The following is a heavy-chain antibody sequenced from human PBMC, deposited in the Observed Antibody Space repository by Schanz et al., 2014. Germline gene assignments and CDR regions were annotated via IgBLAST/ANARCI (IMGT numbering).Heavy chain of an antibody. D-gene: IGHD4-17*01. CDR3: ARDRGHGDLPGDI. J-gene: IGHJ3*02. V-gene: IGHV4-61*02. CDR1: GGSISSGSYY. CDR2: VYTSGST. Sequence: QVQLQESGPGLVKPSQTLSLTCSVSGGSISSGSYYWNWIRQPAGKGLEWIGRVYTSGSTNYNPSLKSRVAISLDTSKNQFSLNLSSATAADTAVYYCARDRGHGDLPGDIWGQGTMVTDSS.